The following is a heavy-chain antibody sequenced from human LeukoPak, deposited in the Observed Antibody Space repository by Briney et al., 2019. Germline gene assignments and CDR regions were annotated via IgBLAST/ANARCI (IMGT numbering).Heavy chain of an antibody. CDR2: INHSGST. Sequence: SETLSLTCAVYGGSFSGYYWSWIRQPPGKGLEWIGEINHSGSTNYNPSLKSRVTISVDTSKNQFSLKLSSVTAADTAVYYCATMRGVNWNYRSWFDPWGQGTLVTVSS. J-gene: IGHJ5*02. D-gene: IGHD1-7*01. CDR1: GGSFSGYY. CDR3: ATMRGVNWNYRSWFDP. V-gene: IGHV4-34*01.